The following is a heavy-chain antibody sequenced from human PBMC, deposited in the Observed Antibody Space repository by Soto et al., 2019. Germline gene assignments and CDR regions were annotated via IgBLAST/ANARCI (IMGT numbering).Heavy chain of an antibody. CDR1: GFTFTSSA. CDR2: IVVGSGNT. J-gene: IGHJ6*02. Sequence: SVKVSCKASGFTFTSSAVQWVRQARGQRLEWIGWIVVGSGNTNYAQKFQERVTITRDMSTSTAYMELSSLRSEDTAVYYCAADLENYYYYGMDVWGQGTTVTV. CDR3: AADLENYYYYGMDV. V-gene: IGHV1-58*01.